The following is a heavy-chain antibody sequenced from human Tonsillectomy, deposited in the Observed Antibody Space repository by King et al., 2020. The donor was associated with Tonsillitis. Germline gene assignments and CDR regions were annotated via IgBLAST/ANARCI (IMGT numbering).Heavy chain of an antibody. CDR2: IHPGVSDN. CDR3: ALGNYGWFDP. CDR1: GYSFTSYW. J-gene: IGHJ5*02. D-gene: IGHD4-11*01. V-gene: IGHV5-51*03. Sequence: VQLVESGAEVKKPGESLKISCKGSGYSFTSYWIGWVRQMPGKVLEWMWIIHPGVSDNTDSPSFQCQVTISAHTSIRTPYLPWISLKASDTAMYYCALGNYGWFDPWGQGTLVTVSS.